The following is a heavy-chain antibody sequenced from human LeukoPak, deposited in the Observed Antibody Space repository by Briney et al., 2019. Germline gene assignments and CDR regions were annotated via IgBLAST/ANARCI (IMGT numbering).Heavy chain of an antibody. J-gene: IGHJ4*02. CDR2: IRQDGGAK. Sequence: GGSLRLSCTASGFIFNDFWMSWVRQALGEGLEWVANIRQDGGAKNYVDSVKGRFTISRDNAKNSLYLQMNSLRAEDTAVYYCASGPSGINWNYVWFDYWGQGTLVTVSS. V-gene: IGHV3-7*01. CDR1: GFIFNDFW. D-gene: IGHD1-7*01. CDR3: ASGPSGINWNYVWFDY.